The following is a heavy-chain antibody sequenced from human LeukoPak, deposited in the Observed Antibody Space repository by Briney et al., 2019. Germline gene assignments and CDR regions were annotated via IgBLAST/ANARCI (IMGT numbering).Heavy chain of an antibody. D-gene: IGHD1-26*01. Sequence: GGSLRLSCAASGFTFSDHFLDWVRQAPGKGLEWVVRTRNKAISYITEYAASVKGRFTISRDDSKNSLYLQMSSLKTDDTAMYYCASIRGTFGYWGQGTLVTVSS. V-gene: IGHV3-72*01. J-gene: IGHJ4*02. CDR2: TRNKAISYIT. CDR3: ASIRGTFGY. CDR1: GFTFSDHF.